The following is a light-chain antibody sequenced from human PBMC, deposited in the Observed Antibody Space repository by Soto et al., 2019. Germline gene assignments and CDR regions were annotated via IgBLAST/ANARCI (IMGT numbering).Light chain of an antibody. CDR3: NSYTSSSTQV. Sequence: QAVLTQPASVSGSPGQSITISCTGTSSDVGGYNYVSWYQQHPGKAPKLMIYEVSNRPSGVSNRFSGSKSGNTASLTISGLQAEDEADYYCNSYTSSSTQVFGTGTKVTV. CDR1: SSDVGGYNY. J-gene: IGLJ1*01. CDR2: EVS. V-gene: IGLV2-14*01.